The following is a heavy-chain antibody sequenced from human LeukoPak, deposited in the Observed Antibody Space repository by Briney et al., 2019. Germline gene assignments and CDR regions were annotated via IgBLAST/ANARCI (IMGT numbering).Heavy chain of an antibody. CDR3: AREGTTGTTSFDY. D-gene: IGHD1-1*01. CDR2: INPNSGGT. J-gene: IGHJ4*02. CDR1: GYTFTGYY. Sequence: GASVKVSCKASGYTFTGYYMHWVRQAPGQGLEWMGWINPNSGGTNYAQKFQGRVTITRDTSISTAYMELSRLRSDDTAVYYCAREGTTGTTSFDYWGQGTLVTVSS. V-gene: IGHV1-2*02.